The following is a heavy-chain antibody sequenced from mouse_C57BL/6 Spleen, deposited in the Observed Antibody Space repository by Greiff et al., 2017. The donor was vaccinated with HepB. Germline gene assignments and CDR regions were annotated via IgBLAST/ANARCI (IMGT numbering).Heavy chain of an antibody. CDR3: ASWGYDYGAWFAY. J-gene: IGHJ3*01. CDR1: GYTFTSYW. CDR2: IDPSDSYT. Sequence: VQLQQPGAELVMPGASVKLSCKASGYTFTSYWMHWVKQRPGQGLEWIGEIDPSDSYTNYNQKFKGKSTLTVDKSSSTAYMQLSSLTSEDSAVYYCASWGYDYGAWFAYWGQGTLVTVSA. V-gene: IGHV1-69*01. D-gene: IGHD2-4*01.